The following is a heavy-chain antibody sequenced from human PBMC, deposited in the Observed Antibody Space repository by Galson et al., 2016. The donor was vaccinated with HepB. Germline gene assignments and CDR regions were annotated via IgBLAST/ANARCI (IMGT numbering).Heavy chain of an antibody. CDR1: GYSFTSYW. V-gene: IGHV5-10-1*01. J-gene: IGHJ3*02. CDR2: IDPSDSYT. CDR3: ARQRYDSSPSGGDAFDI. Sequence: QSGAEVKKPGESLRISCKGSGYSFTSYWISWXRQMPGKGLEWMGRIDPSDSYTNYSPSFQGHVTVSADKSIRTAYLQWSSLKASDTAMYYCARQRYDSSPSGGDAFDIWGQGTMVTVSS. D-gene: IGHD3-22*01.